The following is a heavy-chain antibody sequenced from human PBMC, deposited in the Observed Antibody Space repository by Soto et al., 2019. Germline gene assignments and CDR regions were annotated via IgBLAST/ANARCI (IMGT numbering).Heavy chain of an antibody. Sequence: SETLSLTCTVSGGSVSSGSYYWSWIRQPPGKGLEWIGYIYYSGSTNYNPSLKSRVTISVDTSKNQFSLKLSSVTAADTAVYYCAGDRAYGMDVWGQGTTVTVSS. CDR2: IYYSGST. CDR3: AGDRAYGMDV. J-gene: IGHJ6*02. V-gene: IGHV4-61*01. CDR1: GGSVSSGSYY.